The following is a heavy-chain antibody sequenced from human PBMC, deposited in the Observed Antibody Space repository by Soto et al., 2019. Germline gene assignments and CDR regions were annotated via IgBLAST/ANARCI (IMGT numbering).Heavy chain of an antibody. CDR2: LSGSGTST. CDR1: GFSFVNYA. Sequence: GSLRLSCAASGFSFVNYAMNWVRQAPGKGLEWVSGLSGSGTSTYYADSVKGRFTISRDNSRDTLFLQMNSLTADDTAVYYCAKATTNGGWFNPFDSWGQGALVTVSS. V-gene: IGHV3-23*01. J-gene: IGHJ4*02. D-gene: IGHD6-19*01. CDR3: AKATTNGGWFNPFDS.